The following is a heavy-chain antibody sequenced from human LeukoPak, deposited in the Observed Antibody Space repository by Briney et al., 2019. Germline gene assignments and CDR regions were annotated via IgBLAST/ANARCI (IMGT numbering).Heavy chain of an antibody. Sequence: ASVKVSCKASGYTFTSYDITWVRQAPGQGLEWMGWINSYNGTTNYAQKLQGRVTMTPDTSTSTAYMELRSLRSDDTAVYYCARARIAAATGWFDPWGQGALVTVSS. CDR2: INSYNGTT. D-gene: IGHD6-13*01. CDR1: GYTFTSYD. J-gene: IGHJ5*02. CDR3: ARARIAAATGWFDP. V-gene: IGHV1-18*01.